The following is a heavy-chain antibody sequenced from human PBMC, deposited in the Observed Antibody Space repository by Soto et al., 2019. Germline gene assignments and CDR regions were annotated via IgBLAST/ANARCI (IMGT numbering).Heavy chain of an antibody. D-gene: IGHD4-4*01. CDR3: ARECDYSNPRYYYGMDV. CDR1: GYTFSSHG. Sequence: QVELVQSGPEVKKPGASVKVSCQASGYTFSSHGVSWVRQAPGQGLEWIGWISAYNGNTNFAQKFQGRVTMTTDTSTSTAYMELRSLRSDDTAVYYCARECDYSNPRYYYGMDVWGQGTTVTVSS. J-gene: IGHJ6*02. V-gene: IGHV1-18*01. CDR2: ISAYNGNT.